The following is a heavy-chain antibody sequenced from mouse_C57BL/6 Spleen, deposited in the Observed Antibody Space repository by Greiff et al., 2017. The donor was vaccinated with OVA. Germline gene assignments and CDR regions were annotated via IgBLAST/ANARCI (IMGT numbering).Heavy chain of an antibody. J-gene: IGHJ2*01. D-gene: IGHD2-10*02. V-gene: IGHV1-50*01. CDR2: IDPSDSYT. CDR1: GYTFTSYW. Sequence: QVQLQQPGAELVKPGASVKLSCKASGYTFTSYWMQWVKQRPGQGLEWIGEIDPSDSYTNYNQKFKGKATLTVDPSSSTAYMQLSSLTAEDAAVYYCARSYGNYEVDYWGQGTTLTVSS. CDR3: ARSYGNYEVDY.